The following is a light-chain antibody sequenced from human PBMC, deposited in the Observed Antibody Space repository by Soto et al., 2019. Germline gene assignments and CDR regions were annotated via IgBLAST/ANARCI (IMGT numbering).Light chain of an antibody. Sequence: IQLTQSPSSLSASVGDRVTITCRASQGISSYLAWYQQKPGKAPNLLIYAASTLQSGVPSRVSGSGSGTDFTLTISCLKSEDFETYYCQQSYSTLLTFGQGTKVDIK. V-gene: IGKV1-39*01. CDR2: AAS. J-gene: IGKJ1*01. CDR1: QGISSY. CDR3: QQSYSTLLT.